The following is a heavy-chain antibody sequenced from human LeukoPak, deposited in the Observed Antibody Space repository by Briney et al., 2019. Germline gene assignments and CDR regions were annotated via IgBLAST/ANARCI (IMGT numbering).Heavy chain of an antibody. CDR3: ARQVLGYSSSDWFDP. D-gene: IGHD5-12*01. CDR2: IYTSGST. J-gene: IGHJ5*02. V-gene: IGHV4-61*02. CDR1: GGSISSGSYY. Sequence: SQTLSLTCTVSGGSISSGSYYWSWIRQPAGKGLEWIGRIYTSGSTNYNPSLKSRVTISVDTSKNQFSLKLSSVTAVDTAVYYCARQVLGYSSSDWFDPWGQGTLVTVSS.